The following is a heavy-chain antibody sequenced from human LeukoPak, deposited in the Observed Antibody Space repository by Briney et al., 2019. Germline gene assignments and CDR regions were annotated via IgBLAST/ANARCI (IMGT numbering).Heavy chain of an antibody. J-gene: IGHJ5*02. CDR2: INPNSGGT. D-gene: IGHD3-10*01. Sequence: ASVNVSCKASGYTFIDYYMHWVRHPPGQGLECVGWINPNSGGTNYAQNFQGSVTMTRDTSIRTVYMELSRLRSDDTAVYYCANTYALGNYYKGGFDPWGQGTLVTVSS. CDR1: GYTFIDYY. CDR3: ANTYALGNYYKGGFDP. V-gene: IGHV1-2*02.